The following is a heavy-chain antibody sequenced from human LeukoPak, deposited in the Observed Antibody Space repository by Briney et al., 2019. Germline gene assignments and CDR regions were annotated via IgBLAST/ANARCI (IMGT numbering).Heavy chain of an antibody. CDR1: GGSISSGGYS. CDR3: ARYYCSGGSCYDSRNWFDP. D-gene: IGHD2-15*01. Sequence: SETLPLTCAVSGGSISSGGYSWSWIRQPPGKGLEWIGYIYHSGSTYYNPSLKSRVTISVDRSKNQFSLKLSSVTAADTAVYYCARYYCSGGSCYDSRNWFDPWGQGTLVTVSS. CDR2: IYHSGST. J-gene: IGHJ5*02. V-gene: IGHV4-30-2*01.